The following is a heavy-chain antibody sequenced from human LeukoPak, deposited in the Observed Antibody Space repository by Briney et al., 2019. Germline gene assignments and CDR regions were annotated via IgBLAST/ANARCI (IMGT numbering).Heavy chain of an antibody. CDR2: IYTSGST. Sequence: SETLSLTCTVSGGSISSYYWSWIRQPAGKGLEWIGRIYTSGSTNYNPSLKSRVTMSVDTSKNQFSLKPSSVTAVDAAVYYCARGRAAASWFDPWGQGTLVTVSS. CDR3: ARGRAAASWFDP. J-gene: IGHJ5*02. V-gene: IGHV4-4*07. CDR1: GGSISSYY. D-gene: IGHD6-13*01.